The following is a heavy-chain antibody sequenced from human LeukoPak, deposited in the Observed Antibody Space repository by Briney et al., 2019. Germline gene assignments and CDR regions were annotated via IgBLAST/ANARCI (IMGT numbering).Heavy chain of an antibody. CDR2: ISSSGPTI. J-gene: IGHJ4*02. Sequence: GGSLRLSCAASGFIFSRNNMNWVRQAPGKGLEWVSYISSSGPTIYYADSVKGRFTISRDNAKNSLYLQMNSLRDEDTAVYYCACARTGGAYLDYWGQGTLVTVSS. CDR1: GFIFSRNN. D-gene: IGHD1-1*01. V-gene: IGHV3-48*02. CDR3: ACARTGGAYLDY.